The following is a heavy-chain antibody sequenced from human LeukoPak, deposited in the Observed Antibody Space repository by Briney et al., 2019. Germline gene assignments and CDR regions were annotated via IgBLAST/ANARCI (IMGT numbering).Heavy chain of an antibody. Sequence: GGSLRLSCAASGFTFSRYWMSWVRQAPGKGLEWVANIKQDGTEKDYVDSVKGRFTISRDNDFCARGAPGSGTYFPYYYYFMDVWGKGTTVIVSS. V-gene: IGHV3-7*01. CDR1: GFTFSRYW. CDR2: IKQDGTEK. J-gene: IGHJ6*03. D-gene: IGHD1-26*01. CDR3: V.